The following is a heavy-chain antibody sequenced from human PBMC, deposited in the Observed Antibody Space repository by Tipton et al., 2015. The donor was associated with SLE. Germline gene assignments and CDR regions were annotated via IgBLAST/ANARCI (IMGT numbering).Heavy chain of an antibody. Sequence: TLSLTCAVHGGPFGGYFWTWIRQPPGKGLEWIGESNPGGSSNYSPSLKSRVSISLDTSENQFSLKVNSVSAADTAIYYCARGVRYYASGTYPYFYYFMDIWGKGTTVTVSS. CDR1: GGPFGGYF. D-gene: IGHD3-10*01. CDR3: ARGVRYYASGTYPYFYYFMDI. CDR2: SNPGGSS. J-gene: IGHJ6*03. V-gene: IGHV4-34*01.